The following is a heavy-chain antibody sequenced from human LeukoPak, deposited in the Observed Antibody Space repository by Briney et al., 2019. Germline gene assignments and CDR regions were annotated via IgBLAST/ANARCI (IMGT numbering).Heavy chain of an antibody. V-gene: IGHV3-21*01. CDR1: GFTFTNYA. D-gene: IGHD3-16*01. J-gene: IGHJ4*02. Sequence: GGSLRLSCAASGFTFTNYAMSWVRQAPGKGLEWVSAISPSGTDTYYADSVKGRFTISRDNAKNSLYLQMNSLRVEDTAVYYCARGGSYFVHWGQGTLVTVSS. CDR3: ARGGSYFVH. CDR2: ISPSGTDT.